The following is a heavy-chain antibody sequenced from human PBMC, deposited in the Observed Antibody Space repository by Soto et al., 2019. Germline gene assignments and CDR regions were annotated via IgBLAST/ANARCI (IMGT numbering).Heavy chain of an antibody. J-gene: IGHJ6*02. V-gene: IGHV3-21*01. D-gene: IGHD5-12*01. Sequence: PGGSLRLSWAASGFTFSSYSMNWVRQAPGKGLEWVSSISSSSSYIYYADSVKGRFTISRDNAKNSLYLQMNSLRAEDTAVYYCASEGRGYDAGMDDWGQGTTVTVSS. CDR3: ASEGRGYDAGMDD. CDR2: ISSSSSYI. CDR1: GFTFSSYS.